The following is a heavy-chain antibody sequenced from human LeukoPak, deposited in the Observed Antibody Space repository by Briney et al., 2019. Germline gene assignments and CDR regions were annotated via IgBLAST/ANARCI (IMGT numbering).Heavy chain of an antibody. Sequence: ASVKVSCKASGYTFTSYDINWVRQATGQGLEWMGWMNPNSGNTAYAQKFQGRVTMTRNTSISTAYMELSSLRAEDTAVYYCAREDYYDSGSFDPWGQGTLVTVSS. V-gene: IGHV1-8*01. CDR1: GYTFTSYD. CDR3: AREDYYDSGSFDP. J-gene: IGHJ5*02. CDR2: MNPNSGNT. D-gene: IGHD3-22*01.